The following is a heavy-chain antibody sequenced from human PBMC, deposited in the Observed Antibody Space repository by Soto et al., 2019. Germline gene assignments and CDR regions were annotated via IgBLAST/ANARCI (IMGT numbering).Heavy chain of an antibody. J-gene: IGHJ6*02. D-gene: IGHD6-13*01. CDR1: GGAFGSYT. V-gene: IGHV1-69*06. Sequence: QVQLVQSGGEVKKPGSSVKVSCTASGGAFGSYTISWVRRAPGQGLEWMGGIIPNFGTANYAQKFQGRVTIIADNSTTTAYMELTSLRSEDTAVYYCARDLVLYGLDVWGQGTTVPVSS. CDR2: IIPNFGTA. CDR3: ARDLVLYGLDV.